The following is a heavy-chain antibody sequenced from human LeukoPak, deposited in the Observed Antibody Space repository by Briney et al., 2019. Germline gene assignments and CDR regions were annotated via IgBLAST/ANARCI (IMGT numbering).Heavy chain of an antibody. J-gene: IGHJ3*02. CDR2: IYYSGSI. CDR3: ARQPVTTDAFDI. V-gene: IGHV4-39*01. CDR1: GGSISSSSYY. Sequence: SETLSLTCTVSGGSISSSSYYWGWIRQPPGKGLEWIGSIYYSGSIYYNPSLKSRVTISVDTSKNQFSLKLSSVTAADTAVYYCARQPVTTDAFDIWGQGTMVTVSS. D-gene: IGHD4-17*01.